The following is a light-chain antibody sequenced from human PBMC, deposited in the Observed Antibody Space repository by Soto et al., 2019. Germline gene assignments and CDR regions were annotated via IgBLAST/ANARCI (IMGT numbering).Light chain of an antibody. CDR3: QQSYSLPVT. V-gene: IGKV1-39*01. J-gene: IGKJ5*01. CDR1: QSISNY. Sequence: DIQMTQSPSSLSASVGDRVTITCRASQSISNYLNWYYQKPGQAPKLLIFAASSLQSGVPSRFSGSESGTDFTLTISSLQPEDSATYYCQQSYSLPVTFGRGTRLEIK. CDR2: AAS.